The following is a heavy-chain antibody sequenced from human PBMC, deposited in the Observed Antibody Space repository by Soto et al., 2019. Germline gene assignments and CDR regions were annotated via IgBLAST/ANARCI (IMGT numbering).Heavy chain of an antibody. CDR3: AREGILLLGAFDI. CDR2: IYYTGST. CDR1: GGSINNYY. V-gene: IGHV4-59*01. Sequence: PSETLSLTCNVSGGSINNYYWNWVRQTPGKGLEWIGYIYYTGSTHYNPSLKCRVTMSVDTSKDQFSLRLTSVTAADTALYFCAREGILLLGAFDIWGQGTVVTVS. D-gene: IGHD3-9*01. J-gene: IGHJ3*02.